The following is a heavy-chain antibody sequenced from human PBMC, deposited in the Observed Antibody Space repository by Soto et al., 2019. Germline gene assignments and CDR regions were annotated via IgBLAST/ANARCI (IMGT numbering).Heavy chain of an antibody. D-gene: IGHD3-16*01. V-gene: IGHV1-18*04. CDR2: ISVYYGNT. Sequence: QVQMVQSGDEVRKPGASVKVSCKASNYTFTSYGISWVRQAPGQGLEWMGWISVYYGNTYYAQKFQDRVNMTTDTSTRTAYLELRRLAYDETGVYYCARGGLKGEGGVFGFWGQGTLVTVSS. J-gene: IGHJ1*01. CDR3: ARGGLKGEGGVFGF. CDR1: NYTFTSYG.